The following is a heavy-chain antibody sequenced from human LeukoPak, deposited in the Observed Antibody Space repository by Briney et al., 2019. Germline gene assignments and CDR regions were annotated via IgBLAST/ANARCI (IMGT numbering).Heavy chain of an antibody. V-gene: IGHV4-34*01. CDR1: GGSFSGYY. J-gene: IGHJ6*03. Sequence: SETLSLTCAVYGGSFSGYYWSWLRQPPGKGLEWIGKINHSRSTNYNPSLKSRVTISVDTSKNQFSLKLSSVTAADTAVYYCARNSSPYYYYYYMDVWGKGTTVTVSS. CDR2: INHSRST. D-gene: IGHD4-23*01. CDR3: ARNSSPYYYYYYMDV.